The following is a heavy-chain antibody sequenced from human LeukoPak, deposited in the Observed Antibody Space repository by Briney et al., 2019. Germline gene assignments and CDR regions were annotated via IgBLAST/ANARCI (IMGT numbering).Heavy chain of an antibody. CDR2: INHSGST. J-gene: IGHJ4*02. D-gene: IGHD3-9*01. CDR1: GGSFSGYY. Sequence: SETLSLTCAVYGGSFSGYYWSWIRHPPGKGLEWIGEINHSGSTNYNPSLKSRVTISVDTSKNQFSLKLSSVTAADTAVYYCVRLIRYFDWLPFDYWGQGTLVTVSS. V-gene: IGHV4-34*01. CDR3: VRLIRYFDWLPFDY.